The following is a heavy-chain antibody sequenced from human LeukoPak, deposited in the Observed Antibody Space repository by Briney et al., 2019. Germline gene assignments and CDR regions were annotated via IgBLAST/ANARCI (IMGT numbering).Heavy chain of an antibody. CDR3: NVITMVRGVIRGYYFDY. CDR1: GFTFSSYA. Sequence: GGSLRLSCAASGFTFSSYAMSWVRQAPGKGLEWVGRIKSKTDGGTTDYAAPVKGRFTISRDDSKNTLYLQMNSLKTEDTAVYYCNVITMVRGVIRGYYFDYWGQGTLVTVSS. CDR2: IKSKTDGGTT. J-gene: IGHJ4*02. V-gene: IGHV3-15*01. D-gene: IGHD3-10*01.